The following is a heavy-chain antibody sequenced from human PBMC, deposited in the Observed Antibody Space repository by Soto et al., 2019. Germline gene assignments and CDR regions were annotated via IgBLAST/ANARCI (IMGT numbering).Heavy chain of an antibody. D-gene: IGHD1-1*01. J-gene: IGHJ4*02. CDR1: GQSFSGHS. V-gene: IGHV4-34*01. Sequence: QVQLQQWGAGLVKPSETLSLSCAVSGQSFSGHSWAWIRQPPGKGLEWIGEINESGSTYYNPSLKSRVTISTDTSKNQFSLKLSSVSAADTAAYFCARGSGIVALPGELEDVNYDYWGQGTLVNVSS. CDR2: INESGST. CDR3: ARGSGIVALPGELEDVNYDY.